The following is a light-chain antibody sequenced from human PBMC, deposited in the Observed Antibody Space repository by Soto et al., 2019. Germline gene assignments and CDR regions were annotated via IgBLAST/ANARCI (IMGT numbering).Light chain of an antibody. CDR2: EVS. CDR3: SSYAGSNNYV. Sequence: QSALTQPPSASGSPGQSVTISCTGTSSDVGGYNYVSWYQQHPGKAPKPMIYEVSKRPSGVPDRFSGSKSGNTASLTASGLQAEDEADYYCSSYAGSNNYVFGTGTKLTVL. V-gene: IGLV2-8*01. J-gene: IGLJ1*01. CDR1: SSDVGGYNY.